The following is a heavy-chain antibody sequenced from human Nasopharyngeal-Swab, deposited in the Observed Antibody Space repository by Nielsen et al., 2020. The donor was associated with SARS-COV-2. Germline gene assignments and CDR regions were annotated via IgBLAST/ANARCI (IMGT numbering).Heavy chain of an antibody. CDR3: ARDPMTGIVVVVAAGYFDY. V-gene: IGHV3-30-3*01. CDR2: ISYDGSNK. CDR1: GFTFRSYS. D-gene: IGHD2-15*01. J-gene: IGHJ4*02. Sequence: GESLKISCAASGFTFRSYSMHWVRQAPGKGLEWVAVISYDGSNKYYADSVKGRFTISRDNSKNTLYLQMNSLRAEDTAVYYCARDPMTGIVVVVAAGYFDYWGQGTLVTVSS.